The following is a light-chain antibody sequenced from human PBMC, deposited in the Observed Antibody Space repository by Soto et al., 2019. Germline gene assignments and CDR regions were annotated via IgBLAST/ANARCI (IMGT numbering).Light chain of an antibody. CDR2: GAS. J-gene: IGKJ1*01. CDR3: QQYGSSPWP. Sequence: EIVLTQSPGTLSLSPGERATLSCRASQSVSSSYLAWYQQKPGQAPRLLIYGASSRATGIPDRFSGSGSGTDFTLTISRLEPEDFAVYYFQQYGSSPWPVGQWTTVDIX. V-gene: IGKV3-20*01. CDR1: QSVSSSY.